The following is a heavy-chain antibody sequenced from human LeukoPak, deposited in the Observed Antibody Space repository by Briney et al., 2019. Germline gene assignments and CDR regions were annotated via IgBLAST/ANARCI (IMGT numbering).Heavy chain of an antibody. CDR3: AAVFSMARGLMRPLFDF. CDR1: RGTFSSYA. V-gene: IGHV1-69*13. CDR2: IIPIFGTA. D-gene: IGHD3-10*01. Sequence: GASVKVSCKASRGTFSSYAISWVRQAPGQGLEWMGGIIPIFGTANYAQKFQGRVTITADESTSTAHMELSSLDSDDTAMYYCAAVFSMARGLMRPLFDFWGQGTLVTVSS. J-gene: IGHJ4*02.